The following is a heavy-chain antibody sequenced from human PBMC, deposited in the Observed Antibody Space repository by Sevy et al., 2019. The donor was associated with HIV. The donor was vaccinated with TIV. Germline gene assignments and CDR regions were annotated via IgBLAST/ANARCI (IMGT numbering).Heavy chain of an antibody. Sequence: GGSLRLSCAASGFTFSNYGMHWVRRAPGKGLEWVAVIWNDGSNKYYADSVKGRFTISRDNSKNTLYLQMNSLRVKDTAVYFCARGDDFNDRSAKRDFDYWGQGTLVTVSS. D-gene: IGHD3-22*01. CDR3: ARGDDFNDRSAKRDFDY. CDR1: GFTFSNYG. CDR2: IWNDGSNK. V-gene: IGHV3-33*01. J-gene: IGHJ4*02.